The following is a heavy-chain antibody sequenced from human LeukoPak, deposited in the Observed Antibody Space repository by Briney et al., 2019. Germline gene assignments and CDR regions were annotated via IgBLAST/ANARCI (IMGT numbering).Heavy chain of an antibody. J-gene: IGHJ4*02. Sequence: SETLSLTCTVSGDSISGYYWSWIRQPAGKGLEWIGRIYTSGSTNYNPSLKSRVTISVDTSKNQFSLKLSSVTAADTAVYYCARQEVVPAEFDYWGQGTLVTVSS. CDR2: IYTSGST. CDR3: ARQEVVPAEFDY. V-gene: IGHV4-4*07. D-gene: IGHD2-2*01. CDR1: GDSISGYY.